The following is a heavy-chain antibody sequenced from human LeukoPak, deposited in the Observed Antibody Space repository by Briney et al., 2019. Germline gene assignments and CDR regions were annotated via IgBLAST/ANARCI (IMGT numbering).Heavy chain of an antibody. CDR3: ARAYGSGSPPAPFDY. V-gene: IGHV1-18*01. D-gene: IGHD3-10*01. CDR2: ISAYNGNT. J-gene: IGHJ4*02. Sequence: ASVTVSCKASGYIFTTYGISWVRQAPGQGLEWVGWISAYNGNTKYAQKFQGRVTMTTDTSTSTAYMELRRLSSEDSAVYYCARAYGSGSPPAPFDYWGQGTLVTVSS. CDR1: GYIFTTYG.